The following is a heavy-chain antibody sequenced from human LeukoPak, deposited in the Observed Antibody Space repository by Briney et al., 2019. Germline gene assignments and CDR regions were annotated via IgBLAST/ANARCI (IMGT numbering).Heavy chain of an antibody. D-gene: IGHD3-10*01. CDR1: GGSISSYY. CDR3: ARRTERITMVRGPTHAFDI. Sequence: PSETLSLTCTVSGGSISSYYWSWIRQPPGKGLEWLGYIYYSGSTNYNPSLKSRVTISVDTSKNQFSLKLSSVTAADTAVYYCARRTERITMVRGPTHAFDIWDQGTMVTVSS. V-gene: IGHV4-59*01. J-gene: IGHJ3*02. CDR2: IYYSGST.